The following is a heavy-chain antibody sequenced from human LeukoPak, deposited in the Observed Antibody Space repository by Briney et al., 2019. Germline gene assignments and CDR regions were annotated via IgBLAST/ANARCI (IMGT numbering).Heavy chain of an antibody. V-gene: IGHV3-21*01. CDR1: GFTFSSYS. D-gene: IGHD6-19*01. CDR2: ISSSGGYI. J-gene: IGHJ4*02. Sequence: GGSLRHSCAASGFTFSSYSMNWVRQAPGKGLEWVASISSSGGYIYYADSVKGRFTISRDNAKNSLYLQMNSLRAEDTAVYYCARDSGTSYSSGWYDYWGQGTLVTVSS. CDR3: ARDSGTSYSSGWYDY.